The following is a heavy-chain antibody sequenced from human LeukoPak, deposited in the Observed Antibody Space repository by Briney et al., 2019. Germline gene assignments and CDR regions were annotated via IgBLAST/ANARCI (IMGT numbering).Heavy chain of an antibody. CDR3: ARDNIVVVVAAPPNYYYYGMDV. CDR2: ISYDGNNK. Sequence: GGSLRLSCAASGFTFSRYAMHWVRQAPGKGLEWVAVISYDGNNKYYADSVKGRFTISRDNAKNSLYLQMNSLRAEDTAVYYCARDNIVVVVAAPPNYYYYGMDVWGQGTTVTVSS. CDR1: GFTFSRYA. D-gene: IGHD2-15*01. V-gene: IGHV3-30-3*01. J-gene: IGHJ6*02.